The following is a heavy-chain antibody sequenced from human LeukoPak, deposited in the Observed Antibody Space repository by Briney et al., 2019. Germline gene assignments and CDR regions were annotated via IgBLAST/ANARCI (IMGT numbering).Heavy chain of an antibody. V-gene: IGHV4-4*07. CDR1: GGSISSYY. Sequence: PSQTLSLTCTVTGGSISSYYWSWIRQPAGKGLEWIGRIYTSGSTNYNPSLKSRVTMSVDTSKNQFSLKLSSVTAADTAVYYCAAGYSSIIDYWGQGTLVTVSS. J-gene: IGHJ4*02. CDR2: IYTSGST. CDR3: AAGYSSIIDY. D-gene: IGHD6-13*01.